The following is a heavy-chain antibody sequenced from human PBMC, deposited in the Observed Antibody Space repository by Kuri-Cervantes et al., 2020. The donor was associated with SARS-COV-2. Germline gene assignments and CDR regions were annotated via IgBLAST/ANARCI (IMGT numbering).Heavy chain of an antibody. CDR1: GFTFSNYG. J-gene: IGHJ4*02. CDR2: ISYDGGNE. CDR3: ARVVIPAALDY. V-gene: IGHV3-30*03. D-gene: IGHD2-2*01. Sequence: GESLKISCAASGFTFSNYGIHWVRQAPGKGLEWVAVISYDGGNEYYADSVKGRFTISRDNSKNTLYLQMNSLRPEDTAVYYCARVVIPAALDYWGQGTLVTVSS.